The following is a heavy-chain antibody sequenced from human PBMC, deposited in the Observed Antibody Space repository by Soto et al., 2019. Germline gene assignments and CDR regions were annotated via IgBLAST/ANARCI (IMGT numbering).Heavy chain of an antibody. CDR2: INTDGSST. J-gene: IGHJ3*02. Sequence: VPLVECGGGLVQPGGSLRLSCAASGFTFSSYWMHWVRQAPGKGLVWVSRINTDGSSTSFADSVKGRFTISRDNAKNTLYLQMNSLRAEDTAVYYCARGGDYYDSAGAFDIWGQGTMVTVSS. V-gene: IGHV3-74*01. CDR1: GFTFSSYW. D-gene: IGHD3-22*01. CDR3: ARGGDYYDSAGAFDI.